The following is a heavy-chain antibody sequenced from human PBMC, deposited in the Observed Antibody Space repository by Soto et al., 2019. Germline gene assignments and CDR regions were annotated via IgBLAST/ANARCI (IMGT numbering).Heavy chain of an antibody. CDR1: GYTFTSDY. Sequence: ALLKGAWKAAGYTFTSDYMHWLRQAPGQGLEWMGIINPSGGSTSYAQKFQGRVTMTRDTSTSTVYMELSSLRSEDTAVYYCARGTGIASPSTDYWGQGTLVTVSS. D-gene: IGHD6-13*01. CDR2: INPSGGST. J-gene: IGHJ4*02. CDR3: ARGTGIASPSTDY. V-gene: IGHV1-46*01.